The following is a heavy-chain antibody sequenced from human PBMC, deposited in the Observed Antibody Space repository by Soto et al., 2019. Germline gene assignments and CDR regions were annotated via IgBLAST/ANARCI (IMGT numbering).Heavy chain of an antibody. D-gene: IGHD3-16*01. CDR2: IFYSGST. CDR3: ARGGAPYNWFDP. V-gene: IGHV4-59*01. CDR1: GGSISNYY. J-gene: IGHJ5*02. Sequence: QVQLQESGPGLVKPSETLSLTCTVSGGSISNYYWSWIRQPPGKGLEWVGYIFYSGSTNYNPSLKSRVTISIDTSKNQFSLKLRSVTAADTAVYYCARGGAPYNWFDPWGQGTLVTVSS.